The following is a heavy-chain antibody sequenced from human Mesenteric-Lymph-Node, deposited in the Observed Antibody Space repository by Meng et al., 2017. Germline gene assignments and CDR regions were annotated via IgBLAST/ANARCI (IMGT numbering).Heavy chain of an antibody. J-gene: IGHJ4*02. Sequence: GESLKISCVVSGFTFSSYWMHWVRQAPGKGLVWVSRVNNDGSRAVYADSVRGRFTISRDNAENTLYLEMNNLRVDDTAVYFCVRGMRGPDYWGQGTLVTVSS. CDR1: GFTFSSYW. D-gene: IGHD3-10*01. V-gene: IGHV3-74*01. CDR3: VRGMRGPDY. CDR2: VNNDGSRA.